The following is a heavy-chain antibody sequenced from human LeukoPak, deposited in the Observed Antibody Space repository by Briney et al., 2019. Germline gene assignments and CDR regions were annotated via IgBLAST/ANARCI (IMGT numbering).Heavy chain of an antibody. Sequence: SETLSLTCTVSGGSISSYYWGWIRQPPGKGLEWIGYIYYSGSTNYNPSLKSRVTISVDTSKNQFSLKLSSVTAADTAVYYCARVAVVTIFEYYFDYWGQGTLVTVSS. CDR3: ARVAVVTIFEYYFDY. D-gene: IGHD5-24*01. CDR1: GGSISSYY. CDR2: IYYSGST. V-gene: IGHV4-59*01. J-gene: IGHJ4*02.